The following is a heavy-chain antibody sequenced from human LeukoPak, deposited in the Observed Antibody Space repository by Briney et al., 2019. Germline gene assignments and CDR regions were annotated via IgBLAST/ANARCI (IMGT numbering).Heavy chain of an antibody. J-gene: IGHJ5*02. CDR3: ARRLTQYDCFDP. D-gene: IGHD2-2*01. V-gene: IGHV4-39*01. Sequence: SETLSLTCTVSGGSISSSSYYWGWIRQPPGKGLEWIGSVYYSGSTYYNPSLKSRVTISVDTSKNQFSLHLNSVTPEDTAVYYCARRLTQYDCFDPWGQGILVTVSS. CDR2: VYYSGST. CDR1: GGSISSSSYY.